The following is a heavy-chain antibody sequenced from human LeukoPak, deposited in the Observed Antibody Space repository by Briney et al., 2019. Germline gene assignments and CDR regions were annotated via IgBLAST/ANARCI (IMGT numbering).Heavy chain of an antibody. V-gene: IGHV3-21*01. J-gene: IGHJ4*02. D-gene: IGHD7-27*01. Sequence: GGSLRLSCEASGFTFRTYSMNWVRQGPGKGLEWVSSISSGSSVMYYADSVKGRFTISRDNAQNSLYLQMNGLGAEDTAVYYCVRELTGEAGDYWGQGTLVTVSS. CDR2: ISSGSSVM. CDR1: GFTFRTYS. CDR3: VRELTGEAGDY.